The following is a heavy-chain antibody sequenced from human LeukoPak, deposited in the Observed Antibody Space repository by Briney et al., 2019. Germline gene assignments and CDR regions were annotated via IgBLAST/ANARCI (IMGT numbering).Heavy chain of an antibody. D-gene: IGHD2-21*02. CDR2: IYYSGST. CDR1: SGSISSSSYY. CDR3: ARSVTAPYYCFDN. V-gene: IGHV4-39*07. Sequence: YPSQTLSLTCAVSSGSISSSSYYWGWIRQPPGKGLEWIGNIYYSGSTYYNPSLKSRVTISVDTSKNQFSLKLSSVTAADTAVYFCARSVTAPYYCFDNWGRGTLVTVS. J-gene: IGHJ4*02.